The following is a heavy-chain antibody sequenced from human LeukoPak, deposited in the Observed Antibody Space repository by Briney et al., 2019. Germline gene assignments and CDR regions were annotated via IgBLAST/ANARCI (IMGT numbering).Heavy chain of an antibody. CDR2: TYYRSKWYN. CDR3: ARDPPPYSSGWYYFDY. V-gene: IGHV6-1*01. CDR1: GDSVSSNSAA. J-gene: IGHJ4*02. Sequence: QTLSLTCAISGDSVSSNSAAWIWIRQSPSRGLEWLGRTYYRSKWYNDYAVSVKSRITINPDTSKNQFSLQLNSVTPEDTAVYYCARDPPPYSSGWYYFDYWGQGTLVTVSS. D-gene: IGHD6-19*01.